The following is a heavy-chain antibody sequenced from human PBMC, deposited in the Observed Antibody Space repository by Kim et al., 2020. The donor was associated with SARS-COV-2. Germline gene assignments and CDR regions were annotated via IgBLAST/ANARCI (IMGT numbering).Heavy chain of an antibody. CDR2: ISYDGSNK. CDR3: ARGALDYDILTGYYTGGNYYYYYGMDV. V-gene: IGHV3-30-3*01. J-gene: IGHJ6*02. Sequence: GGSLRLSCAASGFTFSSYATHWVRQAPGKGLEWVAVISYDGSNKYYADSVKGQFTISRDNSKNTLYLQMNSLRAEDTAVYYCARGALDYDILTGYYTGGNYYYYYGMDVWGQGTTVTVSS. D-gene: IGHD3-9*01. CDR1: GFTFSSYA.